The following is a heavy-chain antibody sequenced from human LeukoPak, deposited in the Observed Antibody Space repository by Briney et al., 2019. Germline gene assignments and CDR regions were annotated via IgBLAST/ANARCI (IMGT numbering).Heavy chain of an antibody. J-gene: IGHJ6*03. CDR2: ISGSSSTI. V-gene: IGHV3-48*01. CDR3: ARKQQGYYYMDV. CDR1: GFTFSSYS. D-gene: IGHD6-13*01. Sequence: GGSLRLSCAASGFTFSSYSMHWVRQAPGKGLEWVSCISGSSSTIYYADAVKGRFTISRDNAKNSLFLQMNSLRADDTAVYYCARKQQGYYYMDVWGKGTTVTVSS.